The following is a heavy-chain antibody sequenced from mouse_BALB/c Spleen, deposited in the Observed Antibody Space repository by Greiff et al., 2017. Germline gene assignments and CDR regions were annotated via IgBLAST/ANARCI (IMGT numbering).Heavy chain of an antibody. CDR2: ISSGSSTI. Sequence: EVQLQESGGGLVQPGGSRKLSCAASGFTFSSFGMHWVRQAPEKGLEWVAYISSGSSTIYSADKVKGRFTISRDNPKNTLFLQMTSLRSEDTARYYCARDWYSTTLVFMDYWGQGTSVTVSS. V-gene: IGHV5-17*02. D-gene: IGHD1-1*02. J-gene: IGHJ4*01. CDR1: GFTFSSFG. CDR3: ARDWYSTTLVFMDY.